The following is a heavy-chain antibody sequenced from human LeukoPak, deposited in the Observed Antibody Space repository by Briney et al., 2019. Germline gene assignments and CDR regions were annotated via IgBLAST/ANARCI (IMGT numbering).Heavy chain of an antibody. CDR2: IQYDASNK. CDR1: GFTFSSYE. D-gene: IGHD1-26*01. J-gene: IGHJ4*02. CDR3: ARDGVAELMSALDY. Sequence: GGSLRLSCAASGFTFSSYEMNWVRQAPGKGLEWVAFIQYDASNKYYADSVKGRFTISRDSSKNTLYLQMNSLRAEDTAVYYCARDGVAELMSALDYWGQGILVTVSS. V-gene: IGHV3-30*02.